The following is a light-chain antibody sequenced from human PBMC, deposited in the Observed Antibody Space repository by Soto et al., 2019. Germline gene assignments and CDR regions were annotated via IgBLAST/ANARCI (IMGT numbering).Light chain of an antibody. CDR1: SGDVGGYNS. J-gene: IGLJ3*02. CDR2: EVS. V-gene: IGLV2-14*01. CDR3: SSYTSSSSWV. Sequence: QSVLTQPASVSGSPGQSITISCTGTSGDVGGYNSVSWYQQHPGKAPKLMIYEVSTRPSGVSNRFSGSKSGNTASLTISGLQAEDEADYYCSSYTSSSSWVFGGGTPLTVL.